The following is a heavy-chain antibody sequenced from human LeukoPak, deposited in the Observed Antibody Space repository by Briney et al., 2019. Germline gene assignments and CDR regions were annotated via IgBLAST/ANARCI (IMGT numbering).Heavy chain of an antibody. V-gene: IGHV1-2*02. CDR2: IVPANGDT. J-gene: IGHJ4*02. CDR1: GYTFTGYY. CDR3: ARANQNSFDY. Sequence: ASVKVSCKTSGYTFTGYYMHWVRQAPGQGLEWMGWIVPANGDTNYAQKFQGRVTMTRDTSISTAFMELSRLTSDDTAIYYCARANQNSFDYWGQGTLVTVSS. D-gene: IGHD1-14*01.